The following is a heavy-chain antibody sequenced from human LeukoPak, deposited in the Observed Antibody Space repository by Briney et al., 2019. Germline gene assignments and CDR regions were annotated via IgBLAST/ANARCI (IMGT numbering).Heavy chain of an antibody. CDR2: IIPIFGTA. Sequence: GASVKVSCKASGGTFSSYAISWVRQAPGQGLEWMGGIIPIFGTANYAQKFQGRVTITADKSTSTAYMELSSLRSEDTAVYYCARDIVGARGFVYWGQGTLVTVSS. V-gene: IGHV1-69*06. D-gene: IGHD1-26*01. J-gene: IGHJ4*02. CDR1: GGTFSSYA. CDR3: ARDIVGARGFVY.